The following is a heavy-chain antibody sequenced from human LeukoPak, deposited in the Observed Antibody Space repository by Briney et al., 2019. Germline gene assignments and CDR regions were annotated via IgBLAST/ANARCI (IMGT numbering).Heavy chain of an antibody. V-gene: IGHV3-48*01. J-gene: IGHJ4*02. CDR1: GFTFSSYN. Sequence: GGSLRLSCAASGFTFSSYNMNWVRQAPGKELEWVSYISSTSNTIYYADSVKGRFTISRDNAKNSLYLQMNSLRAEDTAVYYCARGRGYSYGQLDYWGQGTLVTVSS. CDR2: ISSTSNTI. D-gene: IGHD5-18*01. CDR3: ARGRGYSYGQLDY.